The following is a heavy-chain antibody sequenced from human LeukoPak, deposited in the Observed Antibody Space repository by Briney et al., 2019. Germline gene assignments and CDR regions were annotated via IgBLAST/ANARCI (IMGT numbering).Heavy chain of an antibody. V-gene: IGHV3-23*01. D-gene: IGHD6-19*01. Sequence: TGGSLRLSCAASGFTFSSYAMSWVRQAPGKGLEWVSAISGSGGSTYYADSVKGRFTISRDSSKNTLYLQMNSLRAEDTAVYCCAKPVIGGSGWHDYWGQGTLVTVSS. J-gene: IGHJ4*02. CDR1: GFTFSSYA. CDR2: ISGSGGST. CDR3: AKPVIGGSGWHDY.